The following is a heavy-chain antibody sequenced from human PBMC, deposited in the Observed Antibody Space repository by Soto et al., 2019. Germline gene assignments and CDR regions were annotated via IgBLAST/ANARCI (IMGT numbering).Heavy chain of an antibody. V-gene: IGHV3-9*01. D-gene: IGHD3-22*01. CDR1: GFFFEDYA. J-gene: IGHJ3*01. Sequence: EVQLLESGGGLVQRGGSLRLSCAASGFFFEDYALHWVRQAPGKGLGWVSGISWNSAIISYADSVKGRFSISRDNAKKYVYLQMDSLRPEDTALYYCVKDFGYYYDYAFDVWGQGTMVTVSP. CDR2: ISWNSAII. CDR3: VKDFGYYYDYAFDV.